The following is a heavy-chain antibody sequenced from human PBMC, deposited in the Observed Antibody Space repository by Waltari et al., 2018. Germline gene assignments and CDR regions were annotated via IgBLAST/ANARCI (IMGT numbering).Heavy chain of an antibody. CDR2: IYYSGTT. CDR1: GGSISSYY. J-gene: IGHJ4*02. CDR3: ARDRLYGTFDY. Sequence: QVQLQESGPGLVKTSETLSLTCTVSGGSISSYYWSWIRQPPGKGLEWIGYIYYSGTTNSNPSLRSRVTISVDTAKNHVSLNLSSVTAADTAVYYCARDRLYGTFDYWGQGTLVTVSS. D-gene: IGHD2-8*01. V-gene: IGHV4-59*01.